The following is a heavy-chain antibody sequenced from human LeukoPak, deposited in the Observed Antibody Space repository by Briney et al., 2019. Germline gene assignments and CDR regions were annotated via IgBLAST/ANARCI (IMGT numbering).Heavy chain of an antibody. Sequence: PSETLSLTCTLPGGSIRVFYWCWMRQPPGKGLEWIGYIYNRGNTNYNPSLKSRVTISEATSQNHLSPKMRSGTDEDTAVYYCAETINQDYGDTYLDYWGQGTLVTVSS. J-gene: IGHJ4*02. D-gene: IGHD4-17*01. CDR2: IYNRGNT. CDR1: GGSIRVFY. V-gene: IGHV4-59*01. CDR3: AETINQDYGDTYLDY.